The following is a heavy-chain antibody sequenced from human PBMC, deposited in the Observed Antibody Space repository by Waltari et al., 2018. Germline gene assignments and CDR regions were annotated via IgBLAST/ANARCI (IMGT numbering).Heavy chain of an antibody. CDR3: ASSTAQPWTKGGLDN. J-gene: IGHJ4*02. D-gene: IGHD5-18*01. CDR1: GFIVNKNS. CDR2: VYTGGST. Sequence: DVQLVETGGGLIQPGGSLKLSCAASGFIVNKNSMSWVRQAPGKGVEWVSIVYTGGSTYYADFVKGRFTISRDSSKNTLYRQMNDLRAEDTAVYYCASSTAQPWTKGGLDNWGQGTLVIVSS. V-gene: IGHV3-53*02.